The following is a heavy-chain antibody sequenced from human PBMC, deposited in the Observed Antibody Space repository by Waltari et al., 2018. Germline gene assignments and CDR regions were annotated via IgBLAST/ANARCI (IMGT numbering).Heavy chain of an antibody. CDR3: ARWYSSSWYNYYGMDV. CDR1: GGSISSGSYY. V-gene: IGHV4-61*02. Sequence: QVQLQESGPGLVKPSQTLSLTCTVSGGSISSGSYYWSWIRQPAGKGLEWIGRIYTSGSNNYNPSLTSRVTISVDTSKNQFSLKLSSVTAADTAVYYCARWYSSSWYNYYGMDVWGQGTTVTVSS. CDR2: IYTSGSN. D-gene: IGHD6-13*01. J-gene: IGHJ6*02.